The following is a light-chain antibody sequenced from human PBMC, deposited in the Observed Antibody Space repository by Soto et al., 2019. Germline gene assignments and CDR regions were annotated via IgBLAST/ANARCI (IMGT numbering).Light chain of an antibody. CDR3: CSYAGSRGLV. V-gene: IGLV2-23*01. CDR2: EGS. J-gene: IGLJ2*01. Sequence: QSALTQPASVSGSPGQSITISCTGTSSDVGSYNLVSWYQQHPGKAPKLMIYEGSKRPSGVSNRFSGSKSGNTASLTISGLQAEDAADYYCCSYAGSRGLVFGGGTKLTVL. CDR1: SSDVGSYNL.